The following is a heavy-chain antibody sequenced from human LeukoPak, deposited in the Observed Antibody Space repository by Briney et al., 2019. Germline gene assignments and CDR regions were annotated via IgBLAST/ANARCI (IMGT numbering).Heavy chain of an antibody. J-gene: IGHJ4*02. V-gene: IGHV4-34*01. CDR3: ARVSGYSYGGNDY. Sequence: SETLSLTCAVYGGSFSGYYWNWIRQPPGKGLEWIGEINHSGSTYYNPSLTSRVTISVDTSKNQFSLRLNSVTAADTAVYYCARVSGYSYGGNDYWGQGTLVTVSS. CDR1: GGSFSGYY. CDR2: INHSGST. D-gene: IGHD5-18*01.